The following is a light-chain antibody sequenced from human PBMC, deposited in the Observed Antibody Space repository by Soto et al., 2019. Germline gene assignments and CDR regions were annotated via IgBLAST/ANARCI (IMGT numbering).Light chain of an antibody. CDR2: DAS. J-gene: IGKJ2*01. CDR3: QQYKSFFHP. Sequence: DIQMTQSPSTLSASVGDSVTITCRASQSITSWLAWYQQKPGKAPKVLIFDASTLQSGVPSRFSGSGSGTEFTLTISSLQPDDFATYYCQQYKSFFHPFGQGTKLEIK. CDR1: QSITSW. V-gene: IGKV1-5*01.